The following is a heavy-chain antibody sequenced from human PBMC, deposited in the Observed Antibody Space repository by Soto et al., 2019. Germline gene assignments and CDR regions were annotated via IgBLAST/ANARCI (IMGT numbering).Heavy chain of an antibody. Sequence: KTGGSLRLSCAASGFTFSDYYMSWIRQAPGKGLEWVSYISSSGSTIDYADSVKGRFTISRDNAKNSLYLQMNSLRAEDTAVYYCARDESSSWYYFDYWGQGTLVTVSS. D-gene: IGHD6-13*01. CDR1: GFTFSDYY. V-gene: IGHV3-11*01. CDR2: ISSSGSTI. CDR3: ARDESSSWYYFDY. J-gene: IGHJ4*02.